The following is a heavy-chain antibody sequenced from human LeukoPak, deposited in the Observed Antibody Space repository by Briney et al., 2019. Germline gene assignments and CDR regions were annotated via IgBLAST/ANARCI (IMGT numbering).Heavy chain of an antibody. D-gene: IGHD3-3*01. V-gene: IGHV1-18*01. CDR2: ISAYNGNT. J-gene: IGHJ4*02. CDR3: ARGQRFLEWLFNTYFDY. CDR1: GYTFTSYG. Sequence: ASVKVSCKASGYTFTSYGISWVRQAPGQGLERMGWISAYNGNTNYAQKLQGRVTMTTDTSTSTAYIELSSLRSEDTAVYYCARGQRFLEWLFNTYFDYWGQGTLVTVSS.